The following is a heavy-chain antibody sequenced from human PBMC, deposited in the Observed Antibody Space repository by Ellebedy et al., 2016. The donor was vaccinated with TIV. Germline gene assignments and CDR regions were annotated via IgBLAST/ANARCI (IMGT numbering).Heavy chain of an antibody. V-gene: IGHV3-21*01. CDR3: ARETWMTTVTTWYFDL. CDR1: GFTFSSHS. D-gene: IGHD4-17*01. CDR2: ISSSSSYI. J-gene: IGHJ2*01. Sequence: PGGSLRLPCAASGFTFSSHSMNWVRQAPGKGLEWVSSISSSSSYIYYADSLKGRFTISRDNAKNSLYLQMNSLRAEDTAVYYCARETWMTTVTTWYFDLWGRGALVTVSS.